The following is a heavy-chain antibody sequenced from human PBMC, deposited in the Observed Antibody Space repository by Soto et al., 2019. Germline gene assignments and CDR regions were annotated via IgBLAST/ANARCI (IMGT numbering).Heavy chain of an antibody. CDR1: GGSISSSSYY. J-gene: IGHJ3*02. V-gene: IGHV4-39*01. D-gene: IGHD4-17*01. Sequence: SETLSLTCTVSGGSISSSSYYWGWIRQPPGKGLEWIGSIYYSGSTYYNPSLKSRVTISVDTSKNQFSLKLSSVTAADTAVYDCARQGIFYGDYAFDIWGQGTMVTVSS. CDR3: ARQGIFYGDYAFDI. CDR2: IYYSGST.